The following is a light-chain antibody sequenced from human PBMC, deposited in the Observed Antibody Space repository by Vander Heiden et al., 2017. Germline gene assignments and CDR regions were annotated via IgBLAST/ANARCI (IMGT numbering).Light chain of an antibody. Sequence: QSALTQPASVSGSPGQSITISCTGTSSDVGGHNYVSWYQQHPGKAPNLMIYDVSNRPSGSSNRFSGSKSGNTASLTISVLQAEDEADYYCSSYTSSSTLVFGGGTKLTVL. CDR2: DVS. V-gene: IGLV2-14*01. CDR3: SSYTSSSTLV. J-gene: IGLJ2*01. CDR1: SSDVGGHNY.